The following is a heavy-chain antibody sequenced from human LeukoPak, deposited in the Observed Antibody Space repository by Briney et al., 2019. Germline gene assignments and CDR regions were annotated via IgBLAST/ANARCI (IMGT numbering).Heavy chain of an antibody. CDR3: ARRRRYTYCSSTSCHIPPYYYYYMDV. J-gene: IGHJ6*03. D-gene: IGHD2-2*01. CDR1: GGSFSGYY. V-gene: IGHV4-34*01. CDR2: INHSGST. Sequence: SETLSLTCAVYGGSFSGYYWSWIRQPPGKGLEWIGEINHSGSTNYNPSLKSRVTISVDTSKNQFSLKLSSVTAADTAVYYCARRRRYTYCSSTSCHIPPYYYYYMDVWAKGPRSPSP.